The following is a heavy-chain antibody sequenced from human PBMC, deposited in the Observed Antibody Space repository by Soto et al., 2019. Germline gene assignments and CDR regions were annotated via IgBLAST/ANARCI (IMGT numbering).Heavy chain of an antibody. J-gene: IGHJ4*02. Sequence: SETLSLTCTVSGGSISSYYWSWIRQPPGKGLEWIGYIYYSGSTNYNPSLKSRVTISVDTSKNQFSLKLSSVTAADTAVYYRAGGPPTTREVVVDYWGQGTLVTVS. CDR3: AGGPPTTREVVVDY. D-gene: IGHD2-15*01. CDR2: IYYSGST. V-gene: IGHV4-59*01. CDR1: GGSISSYY.